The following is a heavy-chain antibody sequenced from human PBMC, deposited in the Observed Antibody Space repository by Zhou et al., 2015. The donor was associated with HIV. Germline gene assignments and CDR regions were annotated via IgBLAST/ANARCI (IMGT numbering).Heavy chain of an antibody. CDR3: ARVPMYCSSTTCYVGWFDP. D-gene: IGHD2-2*01. CDR1: GYTFTNYD. J-gene: IGHJ5*02. V-gene: IGHV1-8*01. CDR2: MNPKSGNT. Sequence: QVQLVQSGAEVRKPGASVKVSCKTSGYTFTNYDINWVRQATGQGLEWMGWMNPKSGNTGYARKFQGRVTMTRNTSISTAYMELSSLRSEDTAVYYCARVPMYCSSTTCYVGWFDPWATEPSSTVSS.